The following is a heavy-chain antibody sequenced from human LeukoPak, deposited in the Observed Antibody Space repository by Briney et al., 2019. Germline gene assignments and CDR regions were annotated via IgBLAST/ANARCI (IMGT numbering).Heavy chain of an antibody. J-gene: IGHJ5*02. D-gene: IGHD5-12*01. CDR2: IYYSGST. Sequence: PGGSLRLSCAASGFTFSSYSMNWVRQPPGKGLEWIGYIYYSGSTNYNPSLKSRVTISVDTSKNQFSLKLSSVTAADTAVYYCARGSGVPSWFDPWGQGTLVTVSS. CDR3: ARGSGVPSWFDP. CDR1: GFTFSSYS. V-gene: IGHV4-59*01.